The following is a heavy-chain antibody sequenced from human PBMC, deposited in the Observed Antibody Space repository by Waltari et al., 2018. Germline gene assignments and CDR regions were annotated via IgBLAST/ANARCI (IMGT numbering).Heavy chain of an antibody. V-gene: IGHV3-48*04. CDR1: GFSFRSYS. J-gene: IGHJ4*02. CDR2: ISGSSLTK. D-gene: IGHD3-22*01. CDR3: ARDRGYYDRSGYYPFDS. Sequence: EVQLVESGGDLIQPGGSLRPACAASGFSFRSYSLSWVRQAPGKGLEWISYISGSSLTKHYADSVKGRFSISRDNAENSVHLQMNSLRVEDTAVYYCARDRGYYDRSGYYPFDSWGQGTLVIVSS.